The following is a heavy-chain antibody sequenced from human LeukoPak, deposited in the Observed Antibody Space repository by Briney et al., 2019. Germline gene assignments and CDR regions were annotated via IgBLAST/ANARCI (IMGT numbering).Heavy chain of an antibody. CDR1: GESFSGYY. D-gene: IGHD4-23*01. CDR2: INHSGST. V-gene: IGHV4-34*01. Sequence: SETLSLTCGVYGESFSGYYWSWIRQPPGKGLEWIGEINHSGSTNYKSSLKSRVTISLDTSKNQFSLKLTSVIAADTAVYYCAGGTYYGGPDYWGQGTLVTVSS. CDR3: AGGTYYGGPDY. J-gene: IGHJ4*02.